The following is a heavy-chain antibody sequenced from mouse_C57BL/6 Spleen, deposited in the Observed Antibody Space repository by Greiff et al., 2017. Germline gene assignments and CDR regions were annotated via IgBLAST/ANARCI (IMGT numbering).Heavy chain of an antibody. CDR3: AVDSSGYQFAY. V-gene: IGHV3-6*01. CDR2: ISYDGSN. CDR1: GYSITSGYY. Sequence: DVQLQESGPGLVKPSQSLSLTCSVTGYSITSGYYWNWIRQFPGNKLEWMGYISYDGSNNYNQSLKNRISITRDTSKNQFFLKLNSVTTEDTATYYCAVDSSGYQFAYWGQGTLVTVSA. D-gene: IGHD3-2*02. J-gene: IGHJ3*01.